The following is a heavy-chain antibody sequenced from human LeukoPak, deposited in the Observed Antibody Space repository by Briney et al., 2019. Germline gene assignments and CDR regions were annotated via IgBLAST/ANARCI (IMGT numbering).Heavy chain of an antibody. D-gene: IGHD6-13*01. CDR2: MNPNSGNT. Sequence: ASVKVSCKASGYTFTSYYINWVRQATGQGLEWMGWMNPNSGNTGYAQKFQGRVTMTRNTSISTAYMELSSLRSEDTAVYYCARVFSSSWWRSGWFDPWGQGTLVTVSS. V-gene: IGHV1-8*01. CDR3: ARVFSSSWWRSGWFDP. CDR1: GYTFTSYY. J-gene: IGHJ5*02.